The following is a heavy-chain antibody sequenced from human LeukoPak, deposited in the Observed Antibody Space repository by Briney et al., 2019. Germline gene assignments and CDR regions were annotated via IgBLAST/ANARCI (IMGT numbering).Heavy chain of an antibody. CDR3: ATDGAVAGTAYPEY. J-gene: IGHJ4*02. CDR1: GYTFTSYG. V-gene: IGHV1-2*02. CDR2: INPNSGGT. D-gene: IGHD6-19*01. Sequence: GASVTVSCKASGYTFTSYGFSWVRQAPGQGLEWMGWINPNSGGTKYAQKFQGRVTMTRDTSISTAYMELSSLTSDDTALYYCATDGAVAGTAYPEYWGQGTLVTVSS.